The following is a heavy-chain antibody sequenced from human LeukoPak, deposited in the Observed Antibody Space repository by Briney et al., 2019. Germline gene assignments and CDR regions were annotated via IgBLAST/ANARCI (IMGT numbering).Heavy chain of an antibody. V-gene: IGHV3-30*18. CDR1: GFTFSSYG. D-gene: IGHD1-1*01. Sequence: TGGSLRLSCEASGFTFSSYGMHCVRQAPGKGLEWVAFIAEDGSIERYTDSVKGRFTISRDNSNNTLYLRMNSLRAEDTGVYYCAKDRETTSSGTFDSWGQGALVTVSS. CDR3: AKDRETTSSGTFDS. J-gene: IGHJ4*02. CDR2: IAEDGSIE.